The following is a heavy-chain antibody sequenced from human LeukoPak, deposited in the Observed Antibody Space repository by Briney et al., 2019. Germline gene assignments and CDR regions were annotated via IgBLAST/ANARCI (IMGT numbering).Heavy chain of an antibody. CDR1: GGSITNRFYY. CDR3: ARHRNDDSWSGLGAFDI. V-gene: IGHV4-39*01. D-gene: IGHD3-3*01. Sequence: SETLSLTFSVSGGSITNRFYYWGWIRQSPGKGLEWIGSLYYSGTTYHNPSLQSRVTISVDTSKNQFSLKVTSVAAADTAVYYCARHRNDDSWSGLGAFDIWGHGTMVTVSS. CDR2: LYYSGTT. J-gene: IGHJ3*02.